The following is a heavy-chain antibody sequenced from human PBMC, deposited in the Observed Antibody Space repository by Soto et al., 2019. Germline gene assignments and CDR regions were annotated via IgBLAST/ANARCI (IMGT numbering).Heavy chain of an antibody. J-gene: IGHJ4*02. CDR2: MNPNSGNT. D-gene: IGHD1-26*01. Sequence: ASVKVSCKASGYTFTGYYINWVRQATGQGLEWMGWMNPNSGNTGYAQKFQGRVTMTRNTSISTAYMELSSLRSEDTAVYYCARVRGGAPFRFSYWGQGTLVTVSS. CDR1: GYTFTGYY. V-gene: IGHV1-8*02. CDR3: ARVRGGAPFRFSY.